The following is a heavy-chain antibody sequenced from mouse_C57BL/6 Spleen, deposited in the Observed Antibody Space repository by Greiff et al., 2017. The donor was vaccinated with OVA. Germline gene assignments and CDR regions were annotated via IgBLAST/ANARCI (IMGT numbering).Heavy chain of an antibody. D-gene: IGHD1-1*01. Sequence: EVQLQESGGGLVKPGGSLKLSCAASGFTFSSYAMSWVRQTPEKRLEWVATISDGGSYTYYPDNVKGRFTISRDNAKNNLYLQMSHLKSEDTAMYYCAREDYYGRGFAYWGQGTLVTVSA. CDR3: AREDYYGRGFAY. CDR1: GFTFSSYA. CDR2: ISDGGSYT. V-gene: IGHV5-4*01. J-gene: IGHJ3*01.